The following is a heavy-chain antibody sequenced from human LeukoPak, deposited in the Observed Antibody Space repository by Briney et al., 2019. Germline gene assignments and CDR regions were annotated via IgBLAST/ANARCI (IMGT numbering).Heavy chain of an antibody. CDR3: AKVCDPSSGYIVVVTAIWYGMDV. CDR2: ISYDGSNK. J-gene: IGHJ6*02. V-gene: IGHV3-30*18. Sequence: GRSLRLSCAASGFTFSSYGMHWVRQAPGKGLEWVAVISYDGSNKYYADSVKGRFTISRDNSKNTLYLQMNSLRAEDTAVYYCAKVCDPSSGYIVVVTAIWYGMDVWGQGTTVTVSS. D-gene: IGHD2-21*02. CDR1: GFTFSSYG.